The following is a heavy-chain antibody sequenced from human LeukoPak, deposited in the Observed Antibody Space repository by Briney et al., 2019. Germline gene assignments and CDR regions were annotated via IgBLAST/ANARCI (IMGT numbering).Heavy chain of an antibody. CDR3: ARGARAGYNLEPFDY. Sequence: SETLSLTCTVSGASISSYYWSWIRQPPGKGLEWIGYIYYSGSTKYNPSLKSRVTISVDTSKNQFFLKLSSVTAADTAVYYCARGARAGYNLEPFDYWGQGTLVTVPS. D-gene: IGHD5-24*01. J-gene: IGHJ4*02. CDR2: IYYSGST. V-gene: IGHV4-59*08. CDR1: GASISSYY.